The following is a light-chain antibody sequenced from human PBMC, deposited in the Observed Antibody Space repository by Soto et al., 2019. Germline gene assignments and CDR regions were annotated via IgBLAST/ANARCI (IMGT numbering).Light chain of an antibody. V-gene: IGLV2-14*01. CDR3: QSYDSSFVM. CDR2: EGK. CDR1: SSDVGGYNF. Sequence: QSALTQPASVSGSPGQSITISCTGTSSDVGGYNFVSWYQQHPGKAPKLMIYEGKQRPSGVPDRFSGSTDDSSNSASLTISGLQTEDEADNYCQSYDSSFVMFGGGTKLTVL. J-gene: IGLJ3*02.